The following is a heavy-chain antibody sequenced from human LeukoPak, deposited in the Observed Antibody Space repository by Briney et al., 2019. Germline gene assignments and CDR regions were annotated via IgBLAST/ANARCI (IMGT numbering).Heavy chain of an antibody. D-gene: IGHD6-13*01. CDR3: TRSSIAAAGFFDY. CDR1: GFTFGDYA. CDR2: IRSKAYGGTT. Sequence: GSLRLSCTASGFTFGDYAMSWVRQAPGKGLEWVGFIRSKAYGGTTEYAASVKGRFTISRDDSKSIAYLQMNSLKTEDTAVYYCTRSSIAAAGFFDYWGQGTLVTVSS. J-gene: IGHJ4*02. V-gene: IGHV3-49*04.